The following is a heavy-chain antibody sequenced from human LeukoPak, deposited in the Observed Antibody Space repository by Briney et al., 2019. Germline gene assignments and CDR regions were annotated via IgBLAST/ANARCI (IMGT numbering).Heavy chain of an antibody. J-gene: IGHJ5*02. V-gene: IGHV1-2*02. D-gene: IGHD2-2*01. Sequence: ASVKVSCKASGYTFTGYYMHWVRQAPGQGLEWMGWINPNSGGTNYAQKFQGRVTMTRDTSISTAYMELSRLRSDDTAVYYCATIDIVVVSAAPPYNWFDPWGQGTLVTVST. CDR2: INPNSGGT. CDR1: GYTFTGYY. CDR3: ATIDIVVVSAAPPYNWFDP.